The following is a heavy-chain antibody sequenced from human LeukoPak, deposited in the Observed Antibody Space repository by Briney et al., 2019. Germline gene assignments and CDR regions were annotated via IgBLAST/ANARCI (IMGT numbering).Heavy chain of an antibody. CDR1: GFTFSSYA. D-gene: IGHD3-22*01. CDR3: AKDYYDSSGYYYFQLVYLDY. V-gene: IGHV3-23*01. CDR2: ISGSGGST. Sequence: PGGSLRLSCAASGFTFSSYAMSWVRQAPGKGLEWVSAISGSGGSTYYADSVKGRFTISRDDSKNTLYLQMNSLRAEDTAVYYCAKDYYDSSGYYYFQLVYLDYWGQGTLVTVSS. J-gene: IGHJ4*02.